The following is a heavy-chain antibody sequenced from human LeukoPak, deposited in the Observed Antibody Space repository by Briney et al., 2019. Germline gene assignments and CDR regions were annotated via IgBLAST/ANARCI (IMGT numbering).Heavy chain of an antibody. CDR1: GFTFSSHG. CDR2: IRSDGSSN. D-gene: IGHD3-22*01. Sequence: PGGSLRLSCAASGFTFSSHGMHWVRQAPGKGLEWVTFIRSDGSSNYYGDSVKGRFTLSRDNFKNSLYLQMNSLRAEDTAAYYCARGMGYDSSGYYYRDFDYWGQGTLVTVSS. J-gene: IGHJ4*02. CDR3: ARGMGYDSSGYYYRDFDY. V-gene: IGHV3-30*02.